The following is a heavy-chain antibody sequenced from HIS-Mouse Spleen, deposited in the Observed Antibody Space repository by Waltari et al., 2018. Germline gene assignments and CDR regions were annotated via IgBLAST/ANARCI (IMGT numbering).Heavy chain of an antibody. D-gene: IGHD6-19*01. Sequence: QVQLVESGGGVVQPGRSLRLSCAASGFTFSSYGMHWVRQAPGKGLEWVAVISYDGSNKYYADSVKGRFTISRDNSKNTLYLQMNSLRAEDTAVYYCAKASSGWLDYWGHGTLVTVSS. J-gene: IGHJ4*01. V-gene: IGHV3-30*18. CDR1: GFTFSSYG. CDR3: AKASSGWLDY. CDR2: ISYDGSNK.